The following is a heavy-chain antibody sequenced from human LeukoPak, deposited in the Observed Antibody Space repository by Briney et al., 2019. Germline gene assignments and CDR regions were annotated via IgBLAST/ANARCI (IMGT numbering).Heavy chain of an antibody. CDR3: ARGRYCSSGVNCYVGGYFDY. V-gene: IGHV1-69*13. J-gene: IGHJ4*02. CDR1: GGTFSSYA. CDR2: IIPIFGTA. Sequence: SVKVSCKASGGTFSSYAISWVRQAPGQGLEWMGGIIPIFGTANYAQKFQGRVTITADESTSTAYMELSSLRAEDTAIYYCARGRYCSSGVNCYVGGYFDYWGQGTLVTVSS. D-gene: IGHD2-15*01.